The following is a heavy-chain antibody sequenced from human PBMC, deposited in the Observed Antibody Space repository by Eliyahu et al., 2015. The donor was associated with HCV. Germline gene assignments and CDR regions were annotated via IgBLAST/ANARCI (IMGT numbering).Heavy chain of an antibody. CDR3: ARVTMILVVSHFDT. CDR2: IYYHGNT. V-gene: IGHV4-31*03. Sequence: QVRLQESGPGLVRPSQTXSLTXSVSGDTTNRGGXYWSWVRQYPGKGLEWVGYIYYHGNTFYNPSLKSRLTFSIDTSNNQXSLNLTSVTAADTAIYYCARVTMILVVSHFDTWGQGIQVSVSS. J-gene: IGHJ5*02. D-gene: IGHD3-22*01. CDR1: GDTTNRGGXY.